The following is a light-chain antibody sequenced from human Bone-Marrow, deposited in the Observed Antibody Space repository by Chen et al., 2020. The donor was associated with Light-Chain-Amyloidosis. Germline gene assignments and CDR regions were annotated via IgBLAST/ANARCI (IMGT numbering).Light chain of an antibody. J-gene: IGLJ3*02. CDR2: EDS. Sequence: SYVLTQPSSVSVAPGQTAKIACGGNNIGSTSVNWYQPTPGQAPLLVVYEDSARPSGIPERLSGSNSGNTATLTISRVEAGDEADYYCQVWDRSSDRPVFGGGTKLTVL. CDR3: QVWDRSSDRPV. V-gene: IGLV3-21*02. CDR1: NIGSTS.